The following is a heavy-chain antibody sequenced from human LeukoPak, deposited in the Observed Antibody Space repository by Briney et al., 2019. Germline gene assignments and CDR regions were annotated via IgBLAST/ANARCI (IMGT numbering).Heavy chain of an antibody. CDR1: GGTFSSYA. CDR2: IIPIFGTA. V-gene: IGHV1-69*13. Sequence: SVKVSCKASGGTFSSYAISWVRQAPGQGLEWMGGIIPIFGTANYAQKFQGRVTITADESTSTAYMELSSLRSEDTAVYYCARGRQLGVLYYYYYYMDVWGKGTTVTASS. CDR3: ARGRQLGVLYYYYYYMDV. J-gene: IGHJ6*03. D-gene: IGHD6-6*01.